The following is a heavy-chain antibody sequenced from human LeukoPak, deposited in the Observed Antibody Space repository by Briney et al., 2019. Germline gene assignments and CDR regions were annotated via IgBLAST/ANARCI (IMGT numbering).Heavy chain of an antibody. D-gene: IGHD2-2*01. CDR3: ARAGVPAAMGSWFDP. V-gene: IGHV1-18*01. CDR2: ISAYNGNT. Sequence: GASVKVSCKASGYTFTNYGISWVRQAPGQGLEWMGWISAYNGNTNYAQKLQGRVTMTTDTSTSTAYMELRSLRSDDTAVYYCARAGVPAAMGSWFDPWGQGTLVTVSS. CDR1: GYTFTNYG. J-gene: IGHJ5*02.